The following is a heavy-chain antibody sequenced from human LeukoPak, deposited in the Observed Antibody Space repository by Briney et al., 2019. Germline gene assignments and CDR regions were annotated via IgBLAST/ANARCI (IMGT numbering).Heavy chain of an antibody. CDR2: IKSKTDGGKT. D-gene: IGHD3-10*01. V-gene: IGHV3-15*01. CDR1: GFPFSNAW. J-gene: IGHJ4*02. CDR3: STVSPYYASGTTSPDS. Sequence: GGSLRLSCAASGFPFSNAWMSWVRQAPGKGLEWVGRIKSKTDGGKTDYAAPVQGRFSISRDDSENTLYLQMNGLNTEDTAVYYCSTVSPYYASGTTSPDSWGQGTLVVVSS.